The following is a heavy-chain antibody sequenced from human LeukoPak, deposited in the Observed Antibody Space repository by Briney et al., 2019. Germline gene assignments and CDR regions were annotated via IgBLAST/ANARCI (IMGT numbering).Heavy chain of an antibody. CDR3: ARGVGSGSKSGDY. D-gene: IGHD3-10*01. CDR2: ISYDGSNK. CDR1: GFTSSSYA. J-gene: IGHJ4*02. V-gene: IGHV3-30*04. Sequence: HPGGSLRLSCAASGFTSSSYAMHWVRQAPGKGLEWVAVISYDGSNKYYADSVKGRFTISRDNSKNTLYLQMNSLRAEDTAVYYCARGVGSGSKSGDYWGQGTLVTLSS.